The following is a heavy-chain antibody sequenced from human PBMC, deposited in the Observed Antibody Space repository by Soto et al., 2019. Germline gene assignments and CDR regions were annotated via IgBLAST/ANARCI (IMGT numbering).Heavy chain of an antibody. CDR3: ARDRRDYSELWGRFDP. D-gene: IGHD4-4*01. J-gene: IGHJ5*02. Sequence: PSETLSLTCTVSGGSISTGDSFWTWIRQPPGKGLEWIGHIYYSGNTYYNPSLKSRLTISIDTSKNQLSLKLRSLTAADTAVYYCARDRRDYSELWGRFDPWGQGTLVTVYS. V-gene: IGHV4-30-4*01. CDR1: GGSISTGDSF. CDR2: IYYSGNT.